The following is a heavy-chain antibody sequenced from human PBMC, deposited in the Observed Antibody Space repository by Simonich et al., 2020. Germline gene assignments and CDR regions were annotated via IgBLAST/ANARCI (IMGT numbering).Heavy chain of an antibody. Sequence: QVQLQQWGAGLLKPSETLSLTCAVYGGSFSGYYWCWFRQPPGKGREWIGEINHSGSTNYNPSLKSRVTISVDTSKNQFSLKLSSVTAADTAVYYCARPLGIVWAFDIWGQGTMVTVSS. CDR1: GGSFSGYY. CDR2: INHSGST. D-gene: IGHD3-16*01. CDR3: ARPLGIVWAFDI. J-gene: IGHJ3*02. V-gene: IGHV4-34*01.